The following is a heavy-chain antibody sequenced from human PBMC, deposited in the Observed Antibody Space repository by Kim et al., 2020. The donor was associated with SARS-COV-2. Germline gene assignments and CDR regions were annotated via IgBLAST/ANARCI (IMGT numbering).Heavy chain of an antibody. D-gene: IGHD6-19*01. J-gene: IGHJ6*02. CDR2: LYADGGNK. CDR3: ARAADSSGWYDVGNGMDV. CDR1: GFTFNSHA. Sequence: LSLTCAASGFTFNSHAMHWVRQAPGKGLEWVAVLYADGGNKYYGDSVKGRFTISRDNSKNTLYLQLNSLRGEDTAIYYCARAADSSGWYDVGNGMDVWGQGTAVTVSS. V-gene: IGHV3-33*01.